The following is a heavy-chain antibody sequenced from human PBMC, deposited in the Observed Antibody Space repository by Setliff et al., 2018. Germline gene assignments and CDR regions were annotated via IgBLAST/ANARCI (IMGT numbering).Heavy chain of an antibody. CDR3: ARDADNYDTSENPIFDY. CDR2: INAYNGDT. CDR1: GYTFTNYV. Sequence: GASVKVSCKASGYTFTNYVVNWVRQAPGQGLEWMAYINAYNGDTYYAENLQVRVTVSTDTSTTTTYMELRNLRSDDTAVYYCARDADNYDTSENPIFDYWGQGTLVTVSS. J-gene: IGHJ4*02. D-gene: IGHD3-22*01. V-gene: IGHV1-18*01.